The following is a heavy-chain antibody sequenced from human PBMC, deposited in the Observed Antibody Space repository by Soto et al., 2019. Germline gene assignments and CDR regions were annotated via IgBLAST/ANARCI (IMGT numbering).Heavy chain of an antibody. CDR3: VIGANFGISTSKGYYFPGMDV. J-gene: IGHJ6*02. CDR1: GLIFSSYA. CDR2: ILPIFGTT. Sequence: QVQLVQSGAEVKKPGSSVKVSCKASGLIFSSYAISWVRQAPGQGLEWVGGILPIFGTTNYAQRFKGRVTITAATSTTTAYLVLSSLRCEDTAVYFCVIGANFGISTSKGYYFPGMDVWCQGTTVTVSS. D-gene: IGHD3-9*01. V-gene: IGHV1-69*06.